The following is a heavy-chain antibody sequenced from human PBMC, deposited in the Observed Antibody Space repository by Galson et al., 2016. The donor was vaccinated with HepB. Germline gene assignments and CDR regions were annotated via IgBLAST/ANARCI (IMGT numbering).Heavy chain of an antibody. Sequence: SVKVSCKASGYTFSTYAMHWVRQAPGQRLEWLGWINAGNGNTKYSQKFQGRVTITRDTSASTGYMELRSLRSEDTAVYYCARGNFGSGLGFRWLDPWGQGTLVTVSS. CDR2: INAGNGNT. V-gene: IGHV1-3*01. J-gene: IGHJ5*02. CDR1: GYTFSTYA. CDR3: ARGNFGSGLGFRWLDP. D-gene: IGHD3-10*01.